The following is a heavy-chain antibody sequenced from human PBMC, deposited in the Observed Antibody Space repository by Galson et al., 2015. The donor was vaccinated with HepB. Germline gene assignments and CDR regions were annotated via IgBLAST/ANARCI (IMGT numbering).Heavy chain of an antibody. CDR1: GGSISSYY. Sequence: SEPLSLTCTVSGGSISSYYWSWIRQPPGKGLEWIGYIYYSGSTNYNPSLKSRVTISVDTSKNQFSLKLSSVTAADTAVYYCARENGYYYDSSGYYGGYFDYWGQGTLVTVSS. V-gene: IGHV4-59*01. D-gene: IGHD3-22*01. CDR3: ARENGYYYDSSGYYGGYFDY. J-gene: IGHJ4*02. CDR2: IYYSGST.